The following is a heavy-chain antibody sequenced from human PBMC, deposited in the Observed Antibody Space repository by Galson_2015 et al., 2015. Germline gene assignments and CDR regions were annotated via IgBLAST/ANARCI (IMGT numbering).Heavy chain of an antibody. CDR1: GLTFGRYW. CDR3: VRGRDHYDSSGGDY. CDR2: IKEDGRAQ. Sequence: SLRLSCAASGLTFGRYWMTWVRQAPGKGLEWVANIKEDGRAQNYVDSVKGRFTISRDNAKNSVYLQMNSLRAEDTAMYYCVRGRDHYDSSGGDYWGRGTLVTVAS. J-gene: IGHJ4*02. V-gene: IGHV3-7*03. D-gene: IGHD3-22*01.